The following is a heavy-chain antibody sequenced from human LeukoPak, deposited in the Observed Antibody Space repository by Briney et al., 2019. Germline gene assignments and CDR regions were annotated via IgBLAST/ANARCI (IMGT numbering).Heavy chain of an antibody. CDR1: GGSISSHY. CDR2: TFYSGST. CDR3: VKHGPGGRGYLDV. V-gene: IGHV4-59*11. Sequence: SETLPLTCTVSGGSISSHYWSWVRLSPAKGLEWIGYTFYSGSTDYSPSLTSRVTISIDTSKRYLSLNLSSVTAADTAVYYCVKHGPGGRGYLDVWGVGTTVTVSS. D-gene: IGHD1-1*01. J-gene: IGHJ6*03.